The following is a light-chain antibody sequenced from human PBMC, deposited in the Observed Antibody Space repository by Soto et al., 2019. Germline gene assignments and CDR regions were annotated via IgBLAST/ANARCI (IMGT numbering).Light chain of an antibody. CDR3: QQYENLPT. CDR2: DAS. Sequence: DIQMAHSPSSLSXXVXXXXXXXVQASQNINNYLNWYQQKPGRAPKLLIYDASNLEAGVPSRFRGSGSGTDFTFTISRLQPEDIATYYCQQYENLPTFGQGTRLEIK. J-gene: IGKJ5*01. CDR1: QNINNY. V-gene: IGKV1-33*01.